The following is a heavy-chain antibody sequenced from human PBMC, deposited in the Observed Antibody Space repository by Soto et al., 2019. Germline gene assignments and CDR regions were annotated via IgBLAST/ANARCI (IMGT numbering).Heavy chain of an antibody. CDR3: ALVTALFDI. Sequence: SETLSLTCAVSGYSISSGYYWGWIRQPPGKGLDWIGSIYYSGSTYYNPSLKSRVNISVDTSKNQFSLKLRSVTAADTAVYYCALVTALFDIWGQGTMVTVSS. CDR2: IYYSGST. D-gene: IGHD2-2*01. CDR1: GYSISSGYY. J-gene: IGHJ3*02. V-gene: IGHV4-38-2*01.